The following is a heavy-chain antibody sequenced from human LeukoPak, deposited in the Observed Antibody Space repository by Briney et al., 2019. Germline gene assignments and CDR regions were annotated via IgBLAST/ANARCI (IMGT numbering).Heavy chain of an antibody. CDR3: ARGDLRGLLVDAFDI. CDR1: GGTFSSYA. D-gene: IGHD3-22*01. V-gene: IGHV1-18*01. Sequence: GASVKVSCKASGGTFSSYAISWVRQAPGQGLEWMGWISAYNGNTNYAQKLQGRVTMTTDTSTSTAYMELRSLRSDDTAVYYCARGDLRGLLVDAFDIWGQGTMVTVSS. CDR2: ISAYNGNT. J-gene: IGHJ3*02.